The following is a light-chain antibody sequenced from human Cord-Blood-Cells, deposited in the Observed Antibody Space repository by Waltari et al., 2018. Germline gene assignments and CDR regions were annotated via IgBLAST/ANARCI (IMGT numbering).Light chain of an antibody. J-gene: IGLJ1*01. CDR2: DVS. Sequence: TQPASVSGSPGQSITISCTGTSSDVGGYNYVSWYQQHPGKAPKLMIYDVSNRPSGVSNRFSGSKSGNTASLTISGLQAEDEADYYCSSYTSSSNYVFGTGTKVTVL. CDR1: SSDVGGYNY. CDR3: SSYTSSSNYV. V-gene: IGLV2-14*01.